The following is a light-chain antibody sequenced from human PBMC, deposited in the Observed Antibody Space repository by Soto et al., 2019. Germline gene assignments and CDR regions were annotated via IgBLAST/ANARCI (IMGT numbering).Light chain of an antibody. CDR3: QQYGSSRWT. Sequence: DIVLTQSPGPLSLSPGERATLSCRSSQSVSSSFLAWYQQKPGQAPRLLIYGASSRATGIPDRFSGSGSGTDCTLTISRLEPEDFAVYYCQQYGSSRWTFGQGTKVDI. CDR2: GAS. J-gene: IGKJ1*01. CDR1: QSVSSSF. V-gene: IGKV3-20*01.